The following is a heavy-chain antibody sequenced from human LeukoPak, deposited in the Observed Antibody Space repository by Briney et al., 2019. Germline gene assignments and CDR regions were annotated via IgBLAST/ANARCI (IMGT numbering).Heavy chain of an antibody. D-gene: IGHD3-10*01. Sequence: GGSLRLSCAASGFTFSSYSMNWVRQAPGKGLEWVSSISSSSSYIYYADSVKGRFTISRDNAKNSLYLQTNSLRAEDTAVYYCARIPLGDYYYMDVWGKGTTVTVSS. J-gene: IGHJ6*03. CDR2: ISSSSSYI. CDR3: ARIPLGDYYYMDV. V-gene: IGHV3-21*01. CDR1: GFTFSSYS.